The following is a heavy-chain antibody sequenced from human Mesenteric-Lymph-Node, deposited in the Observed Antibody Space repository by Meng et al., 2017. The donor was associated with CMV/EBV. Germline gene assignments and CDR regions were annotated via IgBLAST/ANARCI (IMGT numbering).Heavy chain of an antibody. J-gene: IGHJ6*02. CDR3: VRHYHGVDV. CDR2: ISSGSRSI. Sequence: GGSLRLSCAASGFTFNIYAMDWVRQAPGKGLEWVSYISSGSRSIRYADSVKGRFTISRDNDRNSLYLQMSSLRAEDTAVYYCVRHYHGVDVWGQGTTITVSS. V-gene: IGHV3-48*04. CDR1: GFTFNIYA.